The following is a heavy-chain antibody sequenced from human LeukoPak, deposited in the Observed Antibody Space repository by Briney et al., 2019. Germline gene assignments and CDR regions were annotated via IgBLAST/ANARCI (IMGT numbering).Heavy chain of an antibody. Sequence: GASVKVSCKASGGTFSSYAINWVRLAPGQGLEWMGGIIPILGTTTYAQKFLVRVTITADESTSTANMELSSLRSEDTAVYFCARGGNSIWSSSFDIWGQGTMVAVSS. D-gene: IGHD6-13*01. CDR1: GGTFSSYA. CDR3: ARGGNSIWSSSFDI. V-gene: IGHV1-69*01. CDR2: IIPILGTT. J-gene: IGHJ3*02.